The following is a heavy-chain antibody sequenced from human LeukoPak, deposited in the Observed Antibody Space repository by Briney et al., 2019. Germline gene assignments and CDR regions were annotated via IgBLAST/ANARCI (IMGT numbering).Heavy chain of an antibody. CDR3: ARAWAPYYDSSGYYWFKTLYYFDY. V-gene: IGHV1-2*06. Sequence: ASVKVSCKASGYTFTGYYMHWVRQAPGQGVEWMGRINPNSGGTNYAQKFQGRVTMTRDTSISTAYMELSRLRSDDTAVYYCARAWAPYYDSSGYYWFKTLYYFDYWGQGTLVTVSS. CDR1: GYTFTGYY. CDR2: INPNSGGT. J-gene: IGHJ4*02. D-gene: IGHD3-22*01.